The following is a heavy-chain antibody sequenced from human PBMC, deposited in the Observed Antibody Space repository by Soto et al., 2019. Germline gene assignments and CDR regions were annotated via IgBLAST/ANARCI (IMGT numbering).Heavy chain of an antibody. V-gene: IGHV4-30-4*08. Sequence: SVPISVTWSVAEGTSIDLDGYCSMKSKHPGKGLEWIGYIYDSGSTYYNPSLKSRVTISVDTSKNQFSLKLSSVTAADTAVYYCASPKIAFYNWFDPWGQGTLVTVSS. CDR3: ASPKIAFYNWFDP. CDR1: EGTSIDLDGY. J-gene: IGHJ5*02. D-gene: IGHD3-3*02. CDR2: IYDSGST.